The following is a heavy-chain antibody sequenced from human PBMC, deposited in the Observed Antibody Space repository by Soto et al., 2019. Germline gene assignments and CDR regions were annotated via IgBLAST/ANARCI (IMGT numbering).Heavy chain of an antibody. J-gene: IGHJ6*02. CDR1: GGSISSYY. CDR3: ARARGRRNYDFWSQLDYYYYGMDV. V-gene: IGHV4-59*01. CDR2: IYYSGST. D-gene: IGHD3-3*01. Sequence: SETLSLTCTVSGGSISSYYWSWIRQPPGKGLEWIGYIYYSGSTNYNPSLKSRVTISVDTSKNQFSLKLSSVTAADTAVYYCARARGRRNYDFWSQLDYYYYGMDVWGQGTTVTVSS.